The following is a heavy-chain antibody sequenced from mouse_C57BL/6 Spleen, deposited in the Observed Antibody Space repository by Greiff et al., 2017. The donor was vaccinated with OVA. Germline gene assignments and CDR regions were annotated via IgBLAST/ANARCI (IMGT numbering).Heavy chain of an antibody. CDR2: ISNGGGST. V-gene: IGHV5-12*01. D-gene: IGHD2-3*01. CDR3: ERHTPPIYDGYYWYFDV. CDR1: GFTFSDYY. Sequence: EVKLVESGGGLVQPGGSLKLSCAASGFTFSDYYMYWVRQTPEKRLEWVAYISNGGGSTYYPDTVKGRFTISRDNAKNTMYLQMSRLKSEDTAMYYCERHTPPIYDGYYWYFDVWGTGTTVTVSS. J-gene: IGHJ1*03.